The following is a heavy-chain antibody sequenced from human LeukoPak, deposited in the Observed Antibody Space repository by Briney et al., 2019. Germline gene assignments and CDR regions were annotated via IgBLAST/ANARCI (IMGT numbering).Heavy chain of an antibody. D-gene: IGHD3-10*01. CDR3: AAVASGLPHYFDY. V-gene: IGHV1-18*01. CDR1: GYTFTSYG. CDR2: ISAYNGNT. Sequence: ASVKVSCKASGYTFTSYGISWVRQAPGQGLGWMGWISAYNGNTNYAQKFQERVTITRDMSTSTAYMELSSLRSEDTAVYYCAAVASGLPHYFDYWGQGTLVTVSS. J-gene: IGHJ4*02.